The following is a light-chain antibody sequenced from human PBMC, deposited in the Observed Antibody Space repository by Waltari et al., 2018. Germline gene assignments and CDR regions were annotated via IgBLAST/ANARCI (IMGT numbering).Light chain of an antibody. V-gene: IGKV3-20*01. Sequence: EIVLTQSPGTLSLSPGERATLSCRASQRVGRSLAWYQQKPGQAPRLLIYDASSRAASIPDRFSGSGSGTDFSLAISRLEPEDCAVYYCRKYVSLPAKFEQGTKVALK. CDR1: QRVGRS. CDR3: RKYVSLPAK. J-gene: IGKJ1*01. CDR2: DAS.